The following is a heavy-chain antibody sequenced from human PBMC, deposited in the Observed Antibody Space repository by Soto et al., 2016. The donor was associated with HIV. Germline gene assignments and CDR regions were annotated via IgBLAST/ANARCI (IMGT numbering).Heavy chain of an antibody. CDR1: GGSFSGHY. J-gene: IGHJ3*02. V-gene: IGHV4-34*02. D-gene: IGHD2-2*01. CDR3: VRPTTMTSDAFDI. CDR2: ITHFGRT. Sequence: QVQLQQWGAGLLKPSETLSLKCAVYGGSFSGHYWSWIRQFPGQGLEWIGEITHFGRTNYNPPLKGRVSLSVDTSKNQFSLKMDSVTAADTAVYYCVRPTTMTSDAFDIWGQGDIGTVSA.